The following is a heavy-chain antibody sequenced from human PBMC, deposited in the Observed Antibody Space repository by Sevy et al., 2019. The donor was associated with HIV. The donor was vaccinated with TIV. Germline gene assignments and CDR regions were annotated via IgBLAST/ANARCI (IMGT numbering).Heavy chain of an antibody. Sequence: GGSLRLSCAASGFTFSSYAMSWVRQAPGKGLEWVAAISGIGGSTYNADSGKGRFTISRDNSKKTLDLQMNSLRAEDTAVYYCAKAYGSGSPPFDWGQGTLVTVSS. CDR1: GFTFSSYA. CDR2: ISGIGGST. V-gene: IGHV3-23*01. CDR3: AKAYGSGSPPFD. J-gene: IGHJ4*02. D-gene: IGHD3-10*01.